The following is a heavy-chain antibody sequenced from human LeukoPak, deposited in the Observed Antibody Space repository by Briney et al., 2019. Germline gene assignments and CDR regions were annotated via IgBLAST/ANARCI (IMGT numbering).Heavy chain of an antibody. V-gene: IGHV3-74*01. D-gene: IGHD3-9*01. CDR2: ITDHVNNT. CDR1: GFTFNDYW. Sequence: VRSLRLSCAASGFTFNDYWMHWVRQAPGKGLMWVSRITDHVNNTTYLDSVKGRFTISRDNAKNSLYLQMNSLRAEDTAVYYCARDSGEGSADYDILTGPTLYYYYGMDVWGQGTTVTVSS. J-gene: IGHJ6*02. CDR3: ARDSGEGSADYDILTGPTLYYYYGMDV.